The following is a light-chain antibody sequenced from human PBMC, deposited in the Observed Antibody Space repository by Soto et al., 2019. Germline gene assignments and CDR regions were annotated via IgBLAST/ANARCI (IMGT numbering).Light chain of an antibody. CDR3: EQYGRAPIK. CDR2: VAS. V-gene: IGKV3-20*01. CDR1: QSVKSIH. J-gene: IGKJ5*01. Sequence: EIVLSHSPGTLSLSPWERSALSCGASQSVKSIHFGFDQQKPGQPPRLLMYVASTRATGIPDRFSGGGPGTHFTRSTSRLEPQDSAVCWCEQYGRAPIKLGQGSRLEIK.